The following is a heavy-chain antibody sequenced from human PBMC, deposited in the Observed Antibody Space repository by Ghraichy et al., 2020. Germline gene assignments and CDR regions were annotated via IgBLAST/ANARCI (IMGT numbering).Heavy chain of an antibody. V-gene: IGHV3-15*01. CDR2: IKSKTDGGTT. J-gene: IGHJ2*01. CDR3: TTESGWELPNWYFDL. Sequence: GGSLRLSCAGSGLSFSNAWMTWVRMAPGKGLKWVGRIKSKTDGGTTDYAAPVKGRFTISRDDSKNTLYLQMNSLKTEDTAVYYCTTESGWELPNWYFDLWGRGTLGTVDS. CDR1: GLSFSNAW. D-gene: IGHD1-26*01.